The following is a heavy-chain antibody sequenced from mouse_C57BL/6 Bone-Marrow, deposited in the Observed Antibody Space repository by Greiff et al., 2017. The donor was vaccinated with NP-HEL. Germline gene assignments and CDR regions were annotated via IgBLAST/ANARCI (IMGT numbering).Heavy chain of an antibody. D-gene: IGHD1-1*01. CDR3: ARSERLRRDY. V-gene: IGHV1-64*01. CDR1: GYTFTSYW. J-gene: IGHJ2*01. CDR2: IHPNSGST. Sequence: QVQLQQSGAELVKPGASVTLSCKASGYTFTSYWMHWVKQRPGQGLEWIGMIHPNSGSTNYNEKFKSKATLTVDKSSSTAYMQLSSLTSEDSAVYYCARSERLRRDYWGQGTTLTVSS.